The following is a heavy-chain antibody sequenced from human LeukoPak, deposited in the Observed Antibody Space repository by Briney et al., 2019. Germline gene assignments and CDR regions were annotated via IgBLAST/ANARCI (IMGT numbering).Heavy chain of an antibody. D-gene: IGHD3-10*01. J-gene: IGHJ4*02. CDR1: GYTFTSYY. Sequence: ASVKVSCKASGYTFTSYYMHWVRQAPGQGLERMGIINPSGGSTSYAQKFQGRVTMTRDTSTSTVYMELSSLRSGDTAVYYCAREGTKESLDYWGQGTLVTVSS. V-gene: IGHV1-46*01. CDR2: INPSGGST. CDR3: AREGTKESLDY.